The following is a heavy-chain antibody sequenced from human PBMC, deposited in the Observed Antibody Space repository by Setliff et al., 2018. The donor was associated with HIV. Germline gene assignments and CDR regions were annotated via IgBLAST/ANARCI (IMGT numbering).Heavy chain of an antibody. CDR2: ITSSGRTT. Sequence: GESLKISCTASGFTFSRYEMNWVRQAPGKGLEWVSHITSSGRTTFYADSVKGRFTISRDNSKNTLYLQMNSLRAEDTAVYYCARDQVANYYGSGIDYWGQGTLVTVSS. J-gene: IGHJ4*02. CDR1: GFTFSRYE. CDR3: ARDQVANYYGSGIDY. D-gene: IGHD3-10*01. V-gene: IGHV3-48*03.